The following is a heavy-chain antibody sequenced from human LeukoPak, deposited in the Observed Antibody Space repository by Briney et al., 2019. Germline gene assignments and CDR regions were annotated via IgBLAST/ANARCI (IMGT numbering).Heavy chain of an antibody. Sequence: SETLSLTCTVSGGSISSYYWSWIRQPPGKELEWIGYIYYSGSTNYNPSLKSRVTISVDTSKNQFSLKLSSVTAADTAVYYCARHVQSYYYDSSGYPGPFDYWGQGTLVTVSS. V-gene: IGHV4-59*08. CDR2: IYYSGST. CDR3: ARHVQSYYYDSSGYPGPFDY. D-gene: IGHD3-22*01. CDR1: GGSISSYY. J-gene: IGHJ4*02.